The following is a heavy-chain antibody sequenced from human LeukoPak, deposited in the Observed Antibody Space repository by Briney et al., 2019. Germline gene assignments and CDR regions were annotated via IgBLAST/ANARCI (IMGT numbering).Heavy chain of an antibody. D-gene: IGHD6-6*01. CDR1: GYTFTSYY. CDR2: FDPEDGET. V-gene: IGHV1-24*01. J-gene: IGHJ4*02. CDR3: ATDTPSIAARHHFDY. Sequence: ASVKVSCKASGYTFTSYYMHWVRQAPGQGLEWMGGFDPEDGETIYAQKFQGRVTMTEDTSTDTAYMELSSLRSEDTAVYYCATDTPSIAARHHFDYWGQGTLVTVSS.